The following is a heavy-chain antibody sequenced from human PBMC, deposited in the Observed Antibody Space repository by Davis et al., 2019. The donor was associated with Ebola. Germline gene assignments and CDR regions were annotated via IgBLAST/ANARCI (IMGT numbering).Heavy chain of an antibody. CDR1: GYTLAELS. V-gene: IGHV1-24*01. CDR2: FDPEDGEA. Sequence: AASVKVSCKVSGYTLAELSIHWVRQAPGKGLEWMGSFDPEDGEAIYAQRFQGRVTMTRSTSIRTAYMELSSLRSEDTAIYYCARGRDYALNLIDYWGQGTLVTVSS. J-gene: IGHJ4*02. D-gene: IGHD4-17*01. CDR3: ARGRDYALNLIDY.